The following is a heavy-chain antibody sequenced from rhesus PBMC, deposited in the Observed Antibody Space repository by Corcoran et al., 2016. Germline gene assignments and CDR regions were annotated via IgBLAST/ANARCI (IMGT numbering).Heavy chain of an antibody. CDR1: GGAVSSGHW. Sequence: QVQLQESGPGLVKPSEILSLTCAVSGGAVSSGHWWNWIRQPPGKGLEWIGYISGSSAATYYNPSLKSRVTFSRDTSKNRFSLRLSSVTAADTAVYYCARGSTVDYWGPGVLVTVSS. J-gene: IGHJ4*01. CDR2: ISGSSAAT. V-gene: IGHV4-65*01. CDR3: ARGSTVDY.